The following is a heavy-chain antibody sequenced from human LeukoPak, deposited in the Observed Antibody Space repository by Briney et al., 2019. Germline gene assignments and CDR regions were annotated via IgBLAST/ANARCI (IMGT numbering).Heavy chain of an antibody. Sequence: KSSETLSLTCTVSGGSISTYYWSWIRQPPGKGLEWIGYIFYSGSTNYNPSLRSRVTISVDTSKNQFSLKLSSVTAADTAVYYCARAPYGSGSYHPYFDYWGQGTLVTVSS. CDR3: ARAPYGSGSYHPYFDY. V-gene: IGHV4-59*01. CDR2: IFYSGST. J-gene: IGHJ4*02. D-gene: IGHD3-10*01. CDR1: GGSISTYY.